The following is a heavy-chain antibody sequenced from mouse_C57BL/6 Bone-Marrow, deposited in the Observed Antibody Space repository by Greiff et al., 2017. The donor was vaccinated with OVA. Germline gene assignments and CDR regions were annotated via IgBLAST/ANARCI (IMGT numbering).Heavy chain of an antibody. CDR3: ARGSYGSNAY. CDR1: GFTFTDYY. D-gene: IGHD1-1*01. V-gene: IGHV7-3*01. CDR2: IRNKANGYTT. J-gene: IGHJ3*01. Sequence: EVKVVESGGGLVQPGGSLSLSCAASGFTFTDYYMSWVRQPPGKALEWLGFIRNKANGYTTEYSASVKGRFTISRDNSQSILYLQMNALRAEDSATYYCARGSYGSNAYWGQGTLVTVSA.